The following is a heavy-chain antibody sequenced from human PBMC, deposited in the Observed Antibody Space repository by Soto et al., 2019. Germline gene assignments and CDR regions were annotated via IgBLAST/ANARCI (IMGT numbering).Heavy chain of an antibody. CDR2: ISSSSSTI. J-gene: IGHJ4*02. CDR3: ARDQGWGIAAAGDY. V-gene: IGHV3-48*02. Sequence: EVQLVESGGGLVQPGGSLRLSCAASGFTFSSYSMNWVRQAPGKGLEWVSYISSSSSTIYYADSVKGRFTISRDNAKNSQYLQMNSMRDEDTAVYYCARDQGWGIAAAGDYWGQGTLVTVSS. CDR1: GFTFSSYS. D-gene: IGHD6-13*01.